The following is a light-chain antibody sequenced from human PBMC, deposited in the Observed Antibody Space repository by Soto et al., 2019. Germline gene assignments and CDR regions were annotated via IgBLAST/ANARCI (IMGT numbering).Light chain of an antibody. V-gene: IGKV1-9*01. Sequence: IQLTQSPSSLSASVGDRVIITCRASQGISSYLAWYQQKAGKAPKLLIYAAPTLQSGVPSRFSGSGSGTDFTLTISSLQPEDFATYYCQQFNGYPRTFGPGTKVDIK. J-gene: IGKJ3*01. CDR1: QGISSY. CDR2: AAP. CDR3: QQFNGYPRT.